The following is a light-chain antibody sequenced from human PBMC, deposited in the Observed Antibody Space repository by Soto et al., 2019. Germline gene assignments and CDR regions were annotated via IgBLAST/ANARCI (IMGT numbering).Light chain of an antibody. J-gene: IGKJ1*01. V-gene: IGKV4-1*01. CDR3: QQYYSTPPA. CDR2: WAS. Sequence: DIVMTQSPDSLAVSLGEKATINCKSSQSVLYSSNNKNYIAWYQQKPGQPPKLLIYWASTRGSGVPARFSGSGSGTDFTLTISSLQAEDVAVYYCQQYYSTPPAFGQGTKVDI. CDR1: QSVLYSSNNKNY.